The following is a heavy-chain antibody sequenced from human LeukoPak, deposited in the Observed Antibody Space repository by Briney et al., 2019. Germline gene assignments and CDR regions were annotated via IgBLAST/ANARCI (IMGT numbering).Heavy chain of an antibody. V-gene: IGHV4-38-2*02. CDR1: GYSISSGYY. CDR3: AREHMEDGSGWFAN. J-gene: IGHJ5*02. D-gene: IGHD5-24*01. Sequence: SETLSLTCTVSGYSISSGYYWGWIRQSPGKGLEWIGSIYHTGSTYYNPSLKSRVTISVDTSKNQFSLKLSSVTAADTAVYYCAREHMEDGSGWFANWGQGTLVTVSS. CDR2: IYHTGST.